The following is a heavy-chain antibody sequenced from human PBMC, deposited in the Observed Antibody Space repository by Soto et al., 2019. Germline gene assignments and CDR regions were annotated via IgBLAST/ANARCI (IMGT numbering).Heavy chain of an antibody. J-gene: IGHJ4*02. Sequence: QVPLVQSGGEVKNPGASVKVSCKTSGYTFTTYGISWVRQAPGQGLEWVGWISAYSGKTHYAQKFQGKVTMTTDTSTNTAYLGLRSLRSDDTAVYYCARDPYLGDHQYWGQGTLVTVSS. CDR3: ARDPYLGDHQY. V-gene: IGHV1-18*01. CDR1: GYTFTTYG. CDR2: ISAYSGKT. D-gene: IGHD3-16*01.